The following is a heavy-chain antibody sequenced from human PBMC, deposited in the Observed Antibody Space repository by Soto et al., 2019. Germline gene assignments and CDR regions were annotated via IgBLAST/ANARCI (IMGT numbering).Heavy chain of an antibody. CDR2: ISAYNGNT. CDR3: ARDNYYDTSGYYYYYYYGMDV. V-gene: IGHV1-18*01. D-gene: IGHD3-22*01. J-gene: IGHJ6*02. CDR1: GYTFTSYG. Sequence: VSCKASGYTFTSYGISWVRQAPGQGLEWMGWISAYNGNTNYAQKLQGRVTMTTDTSTSTAYMELRSLRSDDTAMYYCARDNYYDTSGYYYYYYYGMDVWGQGTTVTVSS.